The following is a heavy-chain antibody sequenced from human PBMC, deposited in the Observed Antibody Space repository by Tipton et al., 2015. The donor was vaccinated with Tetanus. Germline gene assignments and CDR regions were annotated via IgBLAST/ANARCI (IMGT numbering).Heavy chain of an antibody. D-gene: IGHD1-26*01. CDR2: ITTNGYI. J-gene: IGHJ4*02. Sequence: SLRLSCAVSGFMFGNYRMNWVRQAPGKGLEWVASITTNGYIYYADSVKGRFTISRDNAKNSLFLQLSSLRVDDTALYFCVSGSSLDYWGQGTLVAVSP. CDR3: VSGSSLDY. CDR1: GFMFGNYR. V-gene: IGHV3-21*01.